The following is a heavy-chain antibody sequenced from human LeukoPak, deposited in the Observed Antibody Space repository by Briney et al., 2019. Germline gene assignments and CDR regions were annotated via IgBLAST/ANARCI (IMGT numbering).Heavy chain of an antibody. D-gene: IGHD4-23*01. J-gene: IGHJ4*02. CDR3: ARRDPYGGIDY. CDR1: GGSFSGYY. CDR2: INHSGST. Sequence: SETLSLTCAVYGGSFSGYYWSWIRQPPGKGLEWIGEINHSGSTNYDPSLKSRVTISVDTSKNQFSLKLTSVTAADTAVYYCARRDPYGGIDYWGQGTLVTVSS. V-gene: IGHV4-34*01.